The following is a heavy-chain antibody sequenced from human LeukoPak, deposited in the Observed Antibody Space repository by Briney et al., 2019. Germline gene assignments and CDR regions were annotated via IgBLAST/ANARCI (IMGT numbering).Heavy chain of an antibody. D-gene: IGHD6-19*01. Sequence: PGGSLRLSCAASGFTFSSYAMHWVRQAPGKGLEWVAVISYDGSNKYYADSVKGRFTISRDNSKNTLYLQMNSLRAEDTAVYYCAKYGVAGFDYWGQGTLVTVSS. CDR3: AKYGVAGFDY. CDR2: ISYDGSNK. V-gene: IGHV3-30*04. CDR1: GFTFSSYA. J-gene: IGHJ4*02.